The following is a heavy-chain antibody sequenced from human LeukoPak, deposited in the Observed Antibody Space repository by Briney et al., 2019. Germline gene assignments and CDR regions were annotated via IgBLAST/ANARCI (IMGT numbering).Heavy chain of an antibody. V-gene: IGHV3-21*01. CDR2: ISSSSSHI. Sequence: PGGSLRLSCAASGFTFRSYSMNWVRQAPGKGLEWVSSISSSSSHIYYADSVKGRFTISRDNAKNSLYLQMNSLRAEDTAVYYCARVEGSDWYLYYLDYWGQGTLVTVSS. D-gene: IGHD6-19*01. CDR1: GFTFRSYS. J-gene: IGHJ4*02. CDR3: ARVEGSDWYLYYLDY.